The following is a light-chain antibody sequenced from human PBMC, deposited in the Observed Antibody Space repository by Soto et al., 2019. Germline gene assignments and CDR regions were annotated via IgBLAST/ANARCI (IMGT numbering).Light chain of an antibody. CDR3: QQYNDWPLT. Sequence: VMTQSPATLSVSPGERATLSCRASESVSSNLAWYQQRPGQAPRLLIYGASTRATGIPDRFSGSGSGTDFTLTISSLQSEDFALYYCQQYNDWPLTFGQGTKVDIK. CDR1: ESVSSN. V-gene: IGKV3D-15*01. CDR2: GAS. J-gene: IGKJ1*01.